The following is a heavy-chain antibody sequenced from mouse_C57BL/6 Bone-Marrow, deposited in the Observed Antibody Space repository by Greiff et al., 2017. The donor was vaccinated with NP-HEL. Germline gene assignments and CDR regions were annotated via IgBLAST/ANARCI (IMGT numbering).Heavy chain of an antibody. CDR3: ARYDYDPEGCAY. Sequence: EVQRVESGPGLVKPSQSLSLTCSVTGYSITSGYYWNWIRQFPGNKLEWMGYISYDGSNNYNPSLKNRISITRDTSKNQFFLKLNSVTTEDTATYYGARYDYDPEGCAYWGQGTLVTVSA. J-gene: IGHJ3*01. D-gene: IGHD2-4*01. CDR1: GYSITSGYY. V-gene: IGHV3-6*01. CDR2: ISYDGSN.